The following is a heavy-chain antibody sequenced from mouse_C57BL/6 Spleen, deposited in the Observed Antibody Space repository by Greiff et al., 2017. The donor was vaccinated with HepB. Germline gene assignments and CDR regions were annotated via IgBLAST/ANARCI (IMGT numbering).Heavy chain of an antibody. V-gene: IGHV5-6*01. CDR1: GFTFSSYG. CDR3: ARQGPYDGYWYFDV. CDR2: ISSGGSYT. J-gene: IGHJ1*03. D-gene: IGHD2-3*01. Sequence: DVHLVESGGDLVKPGGSLKLSCAASGFTFSSYGMSWVRQTPDKRLEWVATISSGGSYTYYPDSVKGRFTISRDNAKNTLYLQMSSLKSEDTAMYYCARQGPYDGYWYFDVWGTGTTVTVSS.